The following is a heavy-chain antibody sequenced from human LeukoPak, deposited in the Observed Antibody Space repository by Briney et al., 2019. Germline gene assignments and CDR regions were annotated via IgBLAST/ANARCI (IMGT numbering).Heavy chain of an antibody. CDR3: ATAPPYCGGDCYSSFDY. D-gene: IGHD2-21*02. V-gene: IGHV1-24*01. CDR2: FDPEDGET. J-gene: IGHJ4*02. Sequence: ASLKVSCKVSGYTLTELSMHWVRHAPGKRLEWRGGFDPEDGETIYAQKFQGRVTMTEDTSTDTAYMELSSLRSEDTAVYYCATAPPYCGGDCYSSFDYWGQGTLVTVSS. CDR1: GYTLTELS.